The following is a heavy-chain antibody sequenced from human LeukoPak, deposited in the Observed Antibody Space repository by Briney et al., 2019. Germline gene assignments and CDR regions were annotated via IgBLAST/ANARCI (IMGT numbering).Heavy chain of an antibody. J-gene: IGHJ6*02. Sequence: GGSLRLSCAASGFMFSSNWMSWVRQAPGKGLEWVSVIYSGGSTYYADSVKGRFTISRDNSKNTLYLQMNSLRAEDTAVYYCARDRGIERLSYYGMDVWGQGTTVTVSS. CDR1: GFMFSSNW. D-gene: IGHD5-12*01. CDR3: ARDRGIERLSYYGMDV. V-gene: IGHV3-53*01. CDR2: IYSGGST.